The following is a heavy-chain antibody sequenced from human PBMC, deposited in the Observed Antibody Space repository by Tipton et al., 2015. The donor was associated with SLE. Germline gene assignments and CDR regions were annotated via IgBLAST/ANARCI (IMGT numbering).Heavy chain of an antibody. CDR3: ARSRWELLHQIGWFDP. D-gene: IGHD1-26*01. CDR1: GGSISSYY. J-gene: IGHJ5*02. CDR2: IYYSGST. Sequence: TLSLTCTVSGGSISSYYWSWIRQPPGKGLEWIGYIYYSGSTNYNPSPKSRVTISVDTSKNQFSLKLSSVTAADTAVYYCARSRWELLHQIGWFDPWGQGTLVTVSS. V-gene: IGHV4-59*01.